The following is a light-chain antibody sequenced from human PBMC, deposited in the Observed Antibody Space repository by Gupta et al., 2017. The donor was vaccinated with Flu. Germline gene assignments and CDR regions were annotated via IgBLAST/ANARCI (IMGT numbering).Light chain of an antibody. CDR3: QSSDNSVSGLKV. CDR2: VNN. CDR1: SSNIGAGHD. V-gene: IGLV1-40*01. J-gene: IGLJ2*01. Sequence: QPVLTQPPSVSGAPGQRVPISCTGTSSNIGAGHDVHWYQQLPGAAPKLLIYVNNNRPSGVPDRFSGSKSGTSASLAITGLQAEDEAVYYCQSSDNSVSGLKVFGGGTKLTVL.